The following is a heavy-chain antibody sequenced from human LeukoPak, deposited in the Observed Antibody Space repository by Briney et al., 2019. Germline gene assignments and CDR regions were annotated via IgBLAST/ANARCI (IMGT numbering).Heavy chain of an antibody. CDR1: GYRFTSYW. J-gene: IGHJ3*02. V-gene: IGHV5-51*01. CDR2: IYPGVSDT. Sequence: GESLKISCKGSGYRFTSYWIAWVRQMPGKGLEWMGIIYPGVSDTRYSPSFQGQVTISADRSISTVYLQWSSLKASDTAMYYCARPDNLPNAFDIWGQGTMVTVSS. CDR3: ARPDNLPNAFDI. D-gene: IGHD1-1*01.